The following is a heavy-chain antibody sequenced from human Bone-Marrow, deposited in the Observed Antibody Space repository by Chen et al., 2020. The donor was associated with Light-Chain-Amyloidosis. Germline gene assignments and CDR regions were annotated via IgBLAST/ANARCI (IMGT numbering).Heavy chain of an antibody. D-gene: IGHD4-17*01. J-gene: IGHJ5*02. CDR2: INHSGST. CDR1: GGSFSGYY. V-gene: IGHV4-34*01. Sequence: QVQLQQWGAGLLKPSETLSLTCAVYGGSFSGYYWSWIRQPPGKGLEWIGEINHSGSTNYNPSLKSRVTISVDTSKNQFSLKLSSVTAADTAVYYCARGRYGDYGGWYNWFDPWGQGTLVTVSS. CDR3: ARGRYGDYGGWYNWFDP.